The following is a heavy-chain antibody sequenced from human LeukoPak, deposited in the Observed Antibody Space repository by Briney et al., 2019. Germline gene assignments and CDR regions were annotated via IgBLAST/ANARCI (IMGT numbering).Heavy chain of an antibody. J-gene: IGHJ4*02. D-gene: IGHD3-16*01. CDR3: ARGSAINYEDSPHDY. CDR1: GFTFSSYG. CDR2: ISGSGGST. V-gene: IGHV3-23*01. Sequence: PGGSLRLSCAASGFTFSSYGMSWVRQAPGKGLEWVSAISGSGGSTYYADSVKGRFTISRDNAKNSLYLQMNTLRAEDTALYYCARGSAINYEDSPHDYWGQGTLVTVSS.